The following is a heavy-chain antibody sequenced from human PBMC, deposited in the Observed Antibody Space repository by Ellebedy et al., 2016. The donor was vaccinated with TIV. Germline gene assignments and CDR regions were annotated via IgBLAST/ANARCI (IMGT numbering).Heavy chain of an antibody. J-gene: IGHJ2*01. D-gene: IGHD6-19*01. CDR3: ARELESDYSSGWYRIAWYFDL. Sequence: AASVKVSCKASGGTFSSYAISWVRQAPGQGLEWMGGIIPIFGTANYVQKFQGRVTISADKSTSTAYMELSSLRSEDTAVYYCARELESDYSSGWYRIAWYFDLWGRGTLVTVSS. CDR1: GGTFSSYA. CDR2: IIPIFGTA. V-gene: IGHV1-69*06.